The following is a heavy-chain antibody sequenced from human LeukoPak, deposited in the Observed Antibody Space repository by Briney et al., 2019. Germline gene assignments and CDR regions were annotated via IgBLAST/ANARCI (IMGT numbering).Heavy chain of an antibody. CDR2: ISGGGDIT. J-gene: IGHJ4*02. D-gene: IGHD3-22*01. Sequence: PGGSLRLSCAASGFNFANHAMSWVRQTPGKGLEWVSAISGGGDITYYADSVKGRFTVSRDNAKDSLYLQMNSLRAEDTAVYYCARARGVSTGYRPIDYWGQGTLVTVSS. CDR3: ARARGVSTGYRPIDY. V-gene: IGHV3-23*01. CDR1: GFNFANHA.